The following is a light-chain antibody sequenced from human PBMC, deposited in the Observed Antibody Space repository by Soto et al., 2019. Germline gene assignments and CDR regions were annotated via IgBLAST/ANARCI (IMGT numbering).Light chain of an antibody. CDR2: KAS. CDR3: QQYKSLYT. CDR1: QSISSW. Sequence: DIQVTQSPSTLSASVGDRVTITCRASQSISSWLAWYQQKPGKAPKLLIYKASSLESGVPSRFSGSGSGTEFTLTISSLQHDDFATYYCQQYKSLYTFGQGTKLEIK. J-gene: IGKJ2*01. V-gene: IGKV1-5*03.